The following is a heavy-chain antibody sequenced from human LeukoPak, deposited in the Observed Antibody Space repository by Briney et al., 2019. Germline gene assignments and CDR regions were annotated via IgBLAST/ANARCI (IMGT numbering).Heavy chain of an antibody. Sequence: GGSLRLSCAASGFTFSSYGMHWVRQAPGKGLEWVAVISYDGSNKYYADSVKGRFTISRDNSKNTLYLQMNSLSVEDTAVYYCARVGYYASGPFSYFDYWGQGTLVTVSS. D-gene: IGHD3-10*01. CDR1: GFTFSSYG. CDR2: ISYDGSNK. V-gene: IGHV3-30*03. J-gene: IGHJ4*02. CDR3: ARVGYYASGPFSYFDY.